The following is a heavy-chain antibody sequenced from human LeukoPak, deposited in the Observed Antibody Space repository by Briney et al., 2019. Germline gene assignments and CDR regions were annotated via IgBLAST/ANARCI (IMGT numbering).Heavy chain of an antibody. CDR2: DNPSDGSA. V-gene: IGHV1-46*01. CDR1: GYTFRNYY. J-gene: IGHJ6*03. D-gene: IGHD3-10*01. CDR3: AGEGNWYGSGSYNRYLQHYIDV. Sequence: ASVKVSCKASGYTFRNYYIHWVRQAPGQVLEWMGMDNPSDGSATYAQKFQGRVTLTRDMSTTTVYMALSSLTSEDTAVYYCAGEGNWYGSGSYNRYLQHYIDVWGKGTTVTVSS.